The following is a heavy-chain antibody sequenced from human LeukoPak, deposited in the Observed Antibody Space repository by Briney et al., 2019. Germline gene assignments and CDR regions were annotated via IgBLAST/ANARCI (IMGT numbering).Heavy chain of an antibody. V-gene: IGHV3-9*01. D-gene: IGHD3-10*01. Sequence: PGGSLRLSCAASGFTFDDYAMHWVRQPPGKGLEWVSGISWNSGSIGYADSVKGRFTISRDNAMNSLYLQMNSLRAEDTALYYCAKDFYGSGSYSRVDVWGQGTTVTVSS. J-gene: IGHJ6*02. CDR3: AKDFYGSGSYSRVDV. CDR1: GFTFDDYA. CDR2: ISWNSGSI.